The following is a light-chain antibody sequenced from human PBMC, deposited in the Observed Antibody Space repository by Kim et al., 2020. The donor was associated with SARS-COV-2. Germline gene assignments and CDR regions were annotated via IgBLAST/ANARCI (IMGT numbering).Light chain of an antibody. J-gene: IGKJ4*01. CDR1: QSVSSY. Sequence: EIVLTQSPATLSLSPGERATLSCRASQSVSSYLAWYQQKPGQAPRLLIYDASNRATGIPARFSGSGSGTDFTLTISSLEPEDFAVYYCKQRNNWPQSFGGGTKVDIK. CDR3: KQRNNWPQS. V-gene: IGKV3-11*01. CDR2: DAS.